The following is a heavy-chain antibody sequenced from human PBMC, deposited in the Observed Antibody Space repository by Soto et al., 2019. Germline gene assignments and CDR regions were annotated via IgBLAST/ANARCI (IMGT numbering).Heavy chain of an antibody. CDR2: ISAYNGNT. CDR3: ARDSSGSEPFDY. Sequence: GASVKVSCKASGYTFTSYGISCVLQAPLQWLDWMGCISAYNGNTNYAQKLQGRVTMTTDTSTSTAYMELRSLRSDDTAVYYCARDSSGSEPFDYWGQGTLVTVSS. V-gene: IGHV1-18*01. CDR1: GYTFTSYG. D-gene: IGHD3-22*01. J-gene: IGHJ4*02.